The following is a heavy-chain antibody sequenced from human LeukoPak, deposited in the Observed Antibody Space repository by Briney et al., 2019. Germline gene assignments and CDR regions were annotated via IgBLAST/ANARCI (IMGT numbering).Heavy chain of an antibody. CDR3: AREDQEWYYYDSSGYADAFDI. J-gene: IGHJ3*02. CDR2: IYTSGST. Sequence: SETLSLTCTVSGGSISSYYWSWIRQPAGKGLEWIGRIYTSGSTNYNPSLKSRVTMSVDTSKNQFSLKLSSVTAADTAVYYCAREDQEWYYYDSSGYADAFDIWGQGTMVTVPS. CDR1: GGSISSYY. V-gene: IGHV4-4*07. D-gene: IGHD3-22*01.